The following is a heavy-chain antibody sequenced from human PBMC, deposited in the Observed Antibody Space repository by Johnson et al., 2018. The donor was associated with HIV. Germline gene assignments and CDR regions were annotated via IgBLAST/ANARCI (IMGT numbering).Heavy chain of an antibody. CDR1: GFTFDDYA. D-gene: IGHD2-15*01. CDR2: ITASGGTT. Sequence: VQLVESGGGLVQPGRSLRLSCAASGFTFDDYAMTWVRQAPGEGLEWVADITASGGTTYYADSVKGRVTVSRDNSKNTLYLQMNSLRAEDTAVYYCARGYCSGGSCYSEYAFDIWGQGTMVTVSS. V-gene: IGHV3-23*04. J-gene: IGHJ3*02. CDR3: ARGYCSGGSCYSEYAFDI.